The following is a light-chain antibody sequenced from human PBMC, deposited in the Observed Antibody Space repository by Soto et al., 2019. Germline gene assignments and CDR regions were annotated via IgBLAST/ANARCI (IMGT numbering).Light chain of an antibody. CDR1: SSDIGRYNH. V-gene: IGLV2-11*01. CDR2: DVT. CDR3: CSYADSSSFRVL. Sequence: QSVVTQPDSVSGSPGQSITISCTGTSSDIGRYNHVSWYQQHPGKAPKLIIYDVTKRPSGVPDRFSGSKSANTASLIISGLQAADEAEYYCCCCSYADSSSFRVLFGGGTKLTVL. J-gene: IGLJ2*01.